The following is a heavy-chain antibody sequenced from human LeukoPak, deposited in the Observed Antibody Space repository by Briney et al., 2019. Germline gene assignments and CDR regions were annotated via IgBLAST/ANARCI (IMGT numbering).Heavy chain of an antibody. CDR3: ARGSGRDGFNYAFDF. D-gene: IGHD5-24*01. J-gene: IGHJ3*01. V-gene: IGHV1-18*01. Sequence: GASVKVSCKASGYTFTNYGINWVRQAPGQGLEWMGWISGYDGNTYYAQKVQGRVTMTTNTSTNTAHMELRSLRSDDTAVYYCARGSGRDGFNYAFDFGGQGTMVTVS. CDR2: ISGYDGNT. CDR1: GYTFTNYG.